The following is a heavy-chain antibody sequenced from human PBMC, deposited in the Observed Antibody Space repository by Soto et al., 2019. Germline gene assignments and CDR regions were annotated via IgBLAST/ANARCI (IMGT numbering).Heavy chain of an antibody. D-gene: IGHD2-15*01. CDR2: ISAYNGNT. CDR1: GYTFTSYG. Sequence: GKVSCKASGYTFTSYGISWVRQAKRQGLEWMGWISAYNGNTNYAQKLQGRVTMTTDTSTSTAYMELRSLRSDDTAVYYCARGVVAGTIYYYYGMDVWGQGTTVTVSS. J-gene: IGHJ6*02. V-gene: IGHV1-18*01. CDR3: ARGVVAGTIYYYYGMDV.